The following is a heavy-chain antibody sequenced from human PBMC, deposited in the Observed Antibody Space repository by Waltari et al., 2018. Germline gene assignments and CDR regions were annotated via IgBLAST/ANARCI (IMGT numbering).Heavy chain of an antibody. CDR3: AKAMSGYSYSYYFDY. CDR1: GFTFSSYA. Sequence: EVQLLESGGGLVQPGGSLRLSCAASGFTFSSYAMSWVRQAPGKGLEWVSAIGGRGGSTYYADSVKGRFTISRDNSKNTLYLQMNSLRAEDTAVYYCAKAMSGYSYSYYFDYWGQGTLVTVSS. J-gene: IGHJ4*02. CDR2: IGGRGGST. D-gene: IGHD5-18*01. V-gene: IGHV3-23*01.